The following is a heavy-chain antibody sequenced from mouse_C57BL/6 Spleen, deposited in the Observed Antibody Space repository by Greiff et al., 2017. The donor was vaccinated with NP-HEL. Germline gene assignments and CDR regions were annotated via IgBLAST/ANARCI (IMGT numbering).Heavy chain of an antibody. CDR1: GFTFSSYA. CDR3: AKTGPYYFDY. V-gene: IGHV5-4*03. Sequence: EVKLMESGGGLVKPGGSLKLSCAASGFTFSSYAMSWVRQTPEKRLAWVATISDGGSYTYYPDNVKGRFTISRDNAKNNLYLQMSHLKSEDTAMYYCAKTGPYYFDYWGQGTTLTVSS. D-gene: IGHD4-1*01. CDR2: ISDGGSYT. J-gene: IGHJ2*01.